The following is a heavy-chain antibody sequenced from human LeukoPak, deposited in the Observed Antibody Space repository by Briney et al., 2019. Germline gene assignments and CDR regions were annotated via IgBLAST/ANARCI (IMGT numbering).Heavy chain of an antibody. CDR1: VCTFSSYA. V-gene: IGHV1-69*04. CDR3: ARDKYTYYDFWSGHRGYYGMDV. Sequence: SLKVSCKASVCTFSSYAISWVRQAPGQGLEWRGRIIPILGIANYAQKFQGRVTITADKSTSTSYLELSSLRSEDTAVYYCARDKYTYYDFWSGHRGYYGMDVWGQGTTVTVSS. D-gene: IGHD3-3*01. J-gene: IGHJ6*02. CDR2: IIPILGIA.